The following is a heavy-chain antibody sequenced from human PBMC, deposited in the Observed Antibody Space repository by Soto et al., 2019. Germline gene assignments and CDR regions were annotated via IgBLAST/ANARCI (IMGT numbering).Heavy chain of an antibody. CDR2: ISWNSGST. CDR3: AKAVGSYGNFDY. CDR1: GFTFDDYA. D-gene: IGHD5-18*01. J-gene: IGHJ4*02. V-gene: IGHV3-9*01. Sequence: GGSLSLSCAASGFTFDDYAMHWVRQAPGKGLEWVSGISWNSGSTGYADSVKGRFTISRDNAKNSLYLQMNSLRAEDTALYYCAKAVGSYGNFDYWGQGTLVTVSS.